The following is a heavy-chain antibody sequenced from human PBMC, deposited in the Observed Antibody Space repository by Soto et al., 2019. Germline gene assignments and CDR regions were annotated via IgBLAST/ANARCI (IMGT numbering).Heavy chain of an antibody. J-gene: IGHJ4*02. CDR1: GFNFSAST. D-gene: IGHD4-17*01. V-gene: IGHV3-73*02. CDR2: IRRKAHSFAT. CDR3: TRHLGGDYGIPNDY. Sequence: EVQLVESGGGLVQPGGSLKLSCAASGFNFSASTMHWVRQASGKGLEWVGRIRRKAHSFATEYAASGKGRFTIFRDDSKNTAYLQMNSLKTEDTAMYYCTRHLGGDYGIPNDYWGQGTLVTVSS.